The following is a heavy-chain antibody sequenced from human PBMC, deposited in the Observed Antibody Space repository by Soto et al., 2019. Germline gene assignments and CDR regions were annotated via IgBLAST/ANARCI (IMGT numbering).Heavy chain of an antibody. CDR1: GFSFSSYW. CDR2: ISHDGNDK. Sequence: GGSLRLSFAASGFSFSSYWMTWFRQAPGKGPEWVATISHDGNDKYYVESVKGRFTISRDNALNSLYLQMNILRVDDTAIYYCAREKHAKFDCWGQGTLVTVSS. J-gene: IGHJ4*02. CDR3: AREKHAKFDC. V-gene: IGHV3-7*03.